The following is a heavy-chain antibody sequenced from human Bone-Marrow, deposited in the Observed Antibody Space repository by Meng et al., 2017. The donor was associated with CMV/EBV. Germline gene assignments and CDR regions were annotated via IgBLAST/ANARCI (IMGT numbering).Heavy chain of an antibody. CDR2: ISSSSSYI. J-gene: IGHJ5*02. CDR3: ARDVVGGIAAAGNWFDP. Sequence: GGSLRLSCAASGFTFSTYSMNWVRQAPGKGLEWVSSISSSSSYIYYADSVKGRFTISRDNSKNTLYLQMNSLRAEDTAVYYCARDVVGGIAAAGNWFDPWGQRTLVTVSS. CDR1: GFTFSTYS. V-gene: IGHV3-21*01. D-gene: IGHD6-13*01.